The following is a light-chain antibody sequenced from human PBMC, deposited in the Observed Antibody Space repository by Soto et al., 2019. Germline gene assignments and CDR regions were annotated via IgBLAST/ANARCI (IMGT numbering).Light chain of an antibody. J-gene: IGKJ1*01. CDR2: GAS. Sequence: EIVLTQSPGTLYLSPGERATLSCRASQSVSSSSLSWYQQKPGQAPRLLIYGASSRATGIPVRFSGSGAGTDCPLTISRLEPEEFAVYYCQQYGSSPPQTVGQGTKVEIK. CDR3: QQYGSSPPQT. V-gene: IGKV3-20*01. CDR1: QSVSSSS.